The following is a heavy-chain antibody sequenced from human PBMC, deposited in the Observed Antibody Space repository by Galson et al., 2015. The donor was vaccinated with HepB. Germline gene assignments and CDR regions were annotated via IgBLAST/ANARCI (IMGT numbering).Heavy chain of an antibody. CDR3: VKFRGDCSGSSCYGPYFDC. J-gene: IGHJ4*02. CDR2: ISGSGATT. Sequence: SLRLSCAASGFTFSSYGMHWVRQAPGKGLEWVSTISGSGATTFYADSVKGRFTISRDNSKNTLHLQMNSLRAEDTAVYYCVKFRGDCSGSSCYGPYFDCWGQGTLVTVSS. CDR1: GFTFSSYG. V-gene: IGHV3-23*01. D-gene: IGHD2-15*01.